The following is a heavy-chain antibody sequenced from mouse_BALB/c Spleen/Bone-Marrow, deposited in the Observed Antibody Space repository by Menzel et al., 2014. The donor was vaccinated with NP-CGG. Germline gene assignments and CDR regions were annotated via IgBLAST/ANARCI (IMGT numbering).Heavy chain of an antibody. V-gene: IGHV5-17*02. CDR1: GFTFSSFG. D-gene: IGHD1-1*01. Sequence: EVQLVESGGGLVQPGGSRKLSCAASGFTFSSFGMHWVRQAPEKGLEWVAYISSGSSTIYYADTVKGLFTISRDNPKNTLFLQITSLRSEDTAMYYCARGAYYYGSSYDAMDYWGQGTSVTVSS. CDR3: ARGAYYYGSSYDAMDY. J-gene: IGHJ4*01. CDR2: ISSGSSTI.